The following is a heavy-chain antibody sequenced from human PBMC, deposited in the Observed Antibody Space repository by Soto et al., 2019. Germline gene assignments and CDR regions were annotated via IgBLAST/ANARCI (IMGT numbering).Heavy chain of an antibody. J-gene: IGHJ6*02. Sequence: SETLSLTCTVSGGAISSYYWSWIRQPPGKGLEWIGYIYYSGITNYNPSLKSRVTISVDTSKNQFSLKLSSVTAADTAVYYCARYKSNYYYGMDVWGQGTTVT. D-gene: IGHD1-20*01. V-gene: IGHV4-59*01. CDR1: GGAISSYY. CDR2: IYYSGIT. CDR3: ARYKSNYYYGMDV.